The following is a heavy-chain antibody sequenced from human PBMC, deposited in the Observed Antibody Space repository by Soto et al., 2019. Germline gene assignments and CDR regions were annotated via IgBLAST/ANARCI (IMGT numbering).Heavy chain of an antibody. CDR3: ARDLQFTSSGWYNWFDP. D-gene: IGHD6-19*01. V-gene: IGHV4-59*01. CDR2: IYYSGST. CDR1: GGSISSYY. J-gene: IGHJ5*02. Sequence: SQMLSLTCTVSGGSISSYYWSWIRQPPGKGLEWIGYIYYSGSTNYNPSLKSRVTISVDTSKNQFSLKLSSVTAADTAVYYCARDLQFTSSGWYNWFDPWGQGTLVTVSS.